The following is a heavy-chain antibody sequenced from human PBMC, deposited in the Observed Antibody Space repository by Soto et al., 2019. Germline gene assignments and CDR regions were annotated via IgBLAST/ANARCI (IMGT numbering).Heavy chain of an antibody. Sequence: QVQLVQSGAEVKKPGASVKVSCKASGYTFTSYYMHWVRQAPGQGLEWMGIINPSGGSTSYAQKFQGRVTMSRDTSTSTVYMELSSLRSEDTAVYYCARDRIAAAGTRGAYYFAYWGQGTLVTVSS. CDR1: GYTFTSYY. CDR2: INPSGGST. D-gene: IGHD6-13*01. J-gene: IGHJ4*02. V-gene: IGHV1-46*01. CDR3: ARDRIAAAGTRGAYYFAY.